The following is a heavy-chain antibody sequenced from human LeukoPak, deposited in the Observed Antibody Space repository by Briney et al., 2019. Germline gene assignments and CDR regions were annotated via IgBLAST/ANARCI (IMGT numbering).Heavy chain of an antibody. Sequence: GGSLRLSCAASGVIFNNYGLIWVRQAPRKGLEWVSAISNDGGGTQYADFVEGRFTISRDNSKNTLFLQMSSLRAEDTALYYCAKGSSGYFADLWGQGTLVTVSS. CDR3: AKGSSGYFADL. CDR2: ISNDGGGT. V-gene: IGHV3-23*01. CDR1: GVIFNNYG. J-gene: IGHJ4*02. D-gene: IGHD3-22*01.